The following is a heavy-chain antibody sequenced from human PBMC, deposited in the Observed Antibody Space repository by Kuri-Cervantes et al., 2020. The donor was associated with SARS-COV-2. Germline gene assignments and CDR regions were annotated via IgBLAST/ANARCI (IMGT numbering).Heavy chain of an antibody. V-gene: IGHV3-30-3*01. D-gene: IGHD6-19*01. Sequence: GESLKISCAASGFTFSSYAMHWVRQAPGKGLGWVAVISYDGGNKSYTDSVKGRFTISRDFSKNTLYLQLNSLLPEDTAVYYCARGLLRHRAVAGSSPTDFDYWGQGTLVTVSS. CDR1: GFTFSSYA. CDR2: ISYDGGNK. J-gene: IGHJ4*02. CDR3: ARGLLRHRAVAGSSPTDFDY.